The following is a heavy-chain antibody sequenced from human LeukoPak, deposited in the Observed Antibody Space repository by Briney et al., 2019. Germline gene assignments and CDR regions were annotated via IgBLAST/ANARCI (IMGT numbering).Heavy chain of an antibody. CDR1: GYSFTTYW. Sequence: NRGESLKISCKGSGYSFTTYWISWVRQMPGKGLEWMGRIDPSDSYTNYSPSFQGHVTISADKSFSTAYLQWTSLKASDTAMYYCAGHAKAYGSSCDYWGQGTLVTVSS. CDR2: IDPSDSYT. CDR3: AGHAKAYGSSCDY. V-gene: IGHV5-10-1*01. D-gene: IGHD6-13*01. J-gene: IGHJ4*02.